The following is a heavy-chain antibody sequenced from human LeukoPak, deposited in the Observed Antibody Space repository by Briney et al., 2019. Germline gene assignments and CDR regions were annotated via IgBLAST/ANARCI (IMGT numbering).Heavy chain of an antibody. Sequence: GGPLRLSCAASGFTFSSYWMHWVRQAPGKGLVWVSRINSDGSSTSYADSVKGRFTISRDNAKNTLYLQMNSLRAEDTAVYYCARDSSGWYRALDAFDIWGQGTMVTVSS. J-gene: IGHJ3*02. CDR2: INSDGSST. V-gene: IGHV3-74*01. CDR1: GFTFSSYW. CDR3: ARDSSGWYRALDAFDI. D-gene: IGHD6-19*01.